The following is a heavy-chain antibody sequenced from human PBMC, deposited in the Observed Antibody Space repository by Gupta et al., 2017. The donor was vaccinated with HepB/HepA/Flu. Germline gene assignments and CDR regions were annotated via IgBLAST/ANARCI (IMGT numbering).Heavy chain of an antibody. V-gene: IGHV3-66*01. Sequence: EVQLVESGGGLGQPGGSLRLSCAASGFTVSNNYMRWVRQAPGKGLEWVSIIYSGGTTYYAESVKGRFTISRDNSKNTLYLQMNSLRVDDMAMYYCARNGGSWGWFNSWGQGTLVTVSS. J-gene: IGHJ5*01. D-gene: IGHD2-15*01. CDR2: IYSGGTT. CDR3: ARNGGSWGWFNS. CDR1: GFTVSNNY.